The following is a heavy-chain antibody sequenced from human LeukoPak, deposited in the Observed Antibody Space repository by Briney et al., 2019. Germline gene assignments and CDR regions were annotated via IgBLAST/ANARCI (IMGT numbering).Heavy chain of an antibody. CDR2: ISGSGANT. D-gene: IGHD3-10*01. V-gene: IGHV3-23*01. J-gene: IGHJ5*01. CDR3: AYYDS. CDR1: GFTFSNYA. Sequence: GGSLRLSCVASGFTFSNYAMTWVRQAPGKGLEWVSGISGSGANTYYADSVKGRFTISRDNSKNTPHLQLNSLRAEDTAVYYCAYYDSWGQGTLVTVSS.